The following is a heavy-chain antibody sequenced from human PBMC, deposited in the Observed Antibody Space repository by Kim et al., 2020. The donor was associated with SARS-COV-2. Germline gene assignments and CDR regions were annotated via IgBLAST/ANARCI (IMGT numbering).Heavy chain of an antibody. J-gene: IGHJ4*02. CDR2: IYYSGST. CDR1: GGSISSYY. V-gene: IGHV4-59*08. Sequence: SETLSLTCTVSGGSISSYYWSWIRQPPGKGLEWIGYIYYSGSTNYNPSLKSRVTISVDTSKNQFSLKLSSVTAADTAVYYCARLRTGQWLVREGDYFDYWGQGTLVTVSS. D-gene: IGHD6-19*01. CDR3: ARLRTGQWLVREGDYFDY.